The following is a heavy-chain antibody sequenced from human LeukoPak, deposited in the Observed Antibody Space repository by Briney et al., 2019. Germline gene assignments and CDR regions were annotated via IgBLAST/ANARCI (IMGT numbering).Heavy chain of an antibody. D-gene: IGHD5-18*01. Sequence: SETLSLTCTVSGGSLTKYYWSWIRQPPGKGLEWIGFVFYSGTTHYNPSLKSRVTLSVDTSKNQFSLKVSSVTAADTAVYYCARVGYSYGSDFDYWGQGTLVTVSS. J-gene: IGHJ4*02. CDR2: VFYSGTT. V-gene: IGHV4-59*12. CDR3: ARVGYSYGSDFDY. CDR1: GGSLTKYY.